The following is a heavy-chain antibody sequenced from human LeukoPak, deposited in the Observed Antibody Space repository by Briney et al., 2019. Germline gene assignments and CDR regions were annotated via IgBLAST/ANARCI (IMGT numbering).Heavy chain of an antibody. CDR3: AKTTQCSSTWYSPDWDY. Sequence: GGSLRLSCAVSGFTFSSYAMSWVRQAPGKGLEWVSTFSGSGGSTYYADSVKGRFTISRDSSKNTLYLQMNSLRAEDTAVYYCAKTTQCSSTWYSPDWDYWGQGTLDTVSS. CDR2: FSGSGGST. J-gene: IGHJ4*02. V-gene: IGHV3-23*01. D-gene: IGHD6-13*01. CDR1: GFTFSSYA.